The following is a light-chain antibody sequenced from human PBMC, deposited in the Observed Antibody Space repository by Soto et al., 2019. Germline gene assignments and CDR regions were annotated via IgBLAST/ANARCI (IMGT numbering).Light chain of an antibody. CDR1: SSDVGGYNY. V-gene: IGLV2-11*01. Sequence: SALTQPRSVSGSPGQSVTSSCTGTSSDVGGYNYVSWYQQHPGKAPKLMIYDVSKRPSGVPDRFSGSKSGNTASLTMSGLQAEDEADYYCCSYAGSYTLYVFGTGTKVTVL. J-gene: IGLJ1*01. CDR2: DVS. CDR3: CSYAGSYTLYV.